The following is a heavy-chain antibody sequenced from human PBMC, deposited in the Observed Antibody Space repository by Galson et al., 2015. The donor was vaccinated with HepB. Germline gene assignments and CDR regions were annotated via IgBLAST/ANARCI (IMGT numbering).Heavy chain of an antibody. CDR3: ARAPSDTAMITDFDY. CDR1: GYTFTSYG. V-gene: IGHV1-18*01. Sequence: SVKVSCKASGYTFTSYGISWVRQAPGQGLEWMGWVSTYNGNTNYAQKLRGRVTMTTDTSTSTAYMEVRSLTSDDTAVYYCARAPSDTAMITDFDYWGQGTLVTVSS. D-gene: IGHD5-18*01. CDR2: VSTYNGNT. J-gene: IGHJ4*02.